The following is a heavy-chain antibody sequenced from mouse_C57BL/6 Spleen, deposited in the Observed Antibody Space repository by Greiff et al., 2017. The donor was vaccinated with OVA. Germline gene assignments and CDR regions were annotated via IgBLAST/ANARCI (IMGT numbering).Heavy chain of an antibody. V-gene: IGHV5-12*01. CDR1: GFTFSDYY. CDR3: ARHNLGNWYFDV. J-gene: IGHJ1*03. D-gene: IGHD4-1*01. Sequence: VKLMESGGGLVQPGGSLKLSCAASGFTFSDYYMYWVRQTPEKRLEWVAYISNGGGSTYYPDTVKGRFTISRDNAKNTLYLQMSRLKSEDTAIYYCARHNLGNWYFDVWGTGTTVTVSS. CDR2: ISNGGGST.